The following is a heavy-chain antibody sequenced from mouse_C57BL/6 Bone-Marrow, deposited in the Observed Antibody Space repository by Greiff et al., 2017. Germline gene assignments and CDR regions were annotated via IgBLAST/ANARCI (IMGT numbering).Heavy chain of an antibody. CDR1: GYAFSTYW. CDR2: IYPGDGDT. J-gene: IGHJ2*01. Sequence: VQVVESGAELVKPGASVKISCKVSGYAFSTYWMNWVKQRPGKGLEWIGQIYPGDGDTNYNGKFKGKATLTADKSSSTDYMQLSSLTSEDSAVYFCARDWDYFDYWGQGTTLTVSS. V-gene: IGHV1-80*01. D-gene: IGHD4-1*01. CDR3: ARDWDYFDY.